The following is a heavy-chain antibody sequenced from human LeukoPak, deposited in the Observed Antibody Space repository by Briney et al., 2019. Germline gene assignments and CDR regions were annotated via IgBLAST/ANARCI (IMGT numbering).Heavy chain of an antibody. V-gene: IGHV4-4*07. CDR3: ARRIAVAGKSAFDI. D-gene: IGHD6-19*01. Sequence: PSETLSLTCTVSGGSISSYYWSWIRQPAGKGLEWIGRIYTSGSTNYNPSLKSRVTISVDTSKNQFSLKLSSVTAADTAVYYCARRIAVAGKSAFDIWGQGTMVTVSS. J-gene: IGHJ3*02. CDR1: GGSISSYY. CDR2: IYTSGST.